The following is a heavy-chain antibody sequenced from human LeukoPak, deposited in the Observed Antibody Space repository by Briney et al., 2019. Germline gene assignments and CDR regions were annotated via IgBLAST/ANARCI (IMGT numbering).Heavy chain of an antibody. V-gene: IGHV3-23*01. CDR1: GFTLSSYA. D-gene: IGHD3-16*01. CDR3: AKTYYSGPHDP. Sequence: PGGSLRLSCAASGFTLSSYAMSWVRQAPGKGLEWVSTISGSGGSTHYADSVKGRFTISRDNSKNTLYLQMNSLRAEDTAVYYCAKTYYSGPHDPWGQGTLVTVSS. CDR2: ISGSGGST. J-gene: IGHJ5*02.